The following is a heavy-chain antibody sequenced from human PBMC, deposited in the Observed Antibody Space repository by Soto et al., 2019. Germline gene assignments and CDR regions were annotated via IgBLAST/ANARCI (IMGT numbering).Heavy chain of an antibody. V-gene: IGHV4-59*08. D-gene: IGHD2-21*01. J-gene: IGHJ4*02. CDR3: GRHGRRGTGWLLLYYFDY. CDR2: IYYSGST. CDR1: GGSISSYY. Sequence: SETLSLTCTVSGGSISSYYWSWIRQPPGKGLEWIGYIYYSGSTNYNPSLKSRVTISVDTSKNQFSLKLSSVTAADTAVYYCGRHGRRGTGWLLLYYFDYWGQGTLVTVSS.